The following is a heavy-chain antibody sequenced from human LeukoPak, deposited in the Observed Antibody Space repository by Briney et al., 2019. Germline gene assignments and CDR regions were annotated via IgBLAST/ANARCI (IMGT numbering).Heavy chain of an antibody. CDR1: GGTFSSYA. J-gene: IGHJ3*02. CDR2: IIPIFGTA. Sequence: SVKVSCKASGGTFSSYAISWVRQAPGQGLEWMGGIIPIFGTANYAQKFQGRVTITADESTSIAYMELSSLRSEDTAVYYCARESYDSHLDAFDIWGQGTMVTVPS. CDR3: ARESYDSHLDAFDI. V-gene: IGHV1-69*13. D-gene: IGHD3-3*01.